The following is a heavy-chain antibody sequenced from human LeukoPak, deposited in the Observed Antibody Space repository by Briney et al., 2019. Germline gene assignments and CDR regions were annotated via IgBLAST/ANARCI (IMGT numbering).Heavy chain of an antibody. CDR1: EYSFTTYW. V-gene: IGHV5-51*01. Sequence: GESLKISCKGSEYSFTTYWIGWVRQMPGKGLEWMGIIYPGDSDTRCSPSFQGQVTISVDKSINTAYLQWSSLKAPDTAMYYCARGATAGIAEYFQHWGQGTLVTVSS. J-gene: IGHJ1*01. CDR2: IYPGDSDT. D-gene: IGHD6-13*01. CDR3: ARGATAGIAEYFQH.